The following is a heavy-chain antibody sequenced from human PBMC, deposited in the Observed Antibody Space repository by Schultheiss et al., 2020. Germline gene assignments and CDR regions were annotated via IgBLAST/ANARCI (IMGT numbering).Heavy chain of an antibody. D-gene: IGHD4-17*01. J-gene: IGHJ4*02. CDR3: ARAVTTDFDY. V-gene: IGHV4-61*01. CDR1: GGSIRSGNYY. Sequence: SATLSLTCTVSGGSIRSGNYYWSWIRQHPGKGLEWIGYIYYSGSTNYNPSLKSRVTISVDTSKNQFSLKLSSVTAADTAVYYCARAVTTDFDYWGQGTLVTVSS. CDR2: IYYSGST.